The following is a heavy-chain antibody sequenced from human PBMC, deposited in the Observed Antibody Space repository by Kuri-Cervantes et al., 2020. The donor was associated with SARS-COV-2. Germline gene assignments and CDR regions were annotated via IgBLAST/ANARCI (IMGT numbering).Heavy chain of an antibody. CDR3: AKVGGYCSGGSCYSYYYYGLDV. J-gene: IGHJ6*02. CDR2: VSGSGGTT. CDR1: GFTFSSYA. Sequence: GESLKISCAASGFTFSSYAMSWVRQAPGKGLEWVSGVSGSGGTTYYADSVKGRCTISRDNSKNTLYLQMNSLRAEDTAVYYCAKVGGYCSGGSCYSYYYYGLDVWGQGTTVTSP. D-gene: IGHD2-15*01. V-gene: IGHV3-23*01.